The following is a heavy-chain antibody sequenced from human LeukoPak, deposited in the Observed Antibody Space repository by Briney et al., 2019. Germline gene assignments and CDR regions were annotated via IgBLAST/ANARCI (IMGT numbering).Heavy chain of an antibody. CDR2: IYYSGST. CDR3: ARHGYGDYSSFDY. CDR1: GGSISSSTYY. J-gene: IGHJ4*02. Sequence: SETLSLTCSVSGGSISSSTYYWGWIRQPPGKGLEWIGSIYYSGSTCYNPSLKSRVTISVDTSKNQFSLKLNSVAAADTAVYYCARHGYGDYSSFDYWGQGTLVTVSS. V-gene: IGHV4-39*01. D-gene: IGHD4-17*01.